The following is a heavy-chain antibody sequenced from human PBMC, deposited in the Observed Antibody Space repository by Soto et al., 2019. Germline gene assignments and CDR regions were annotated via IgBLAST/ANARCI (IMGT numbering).Heavy chain of an antibody. CDR3: ATTGLRYSQIDY. D-gene: IGHD5-18*01. V-gene: IGHV4-39*01. CDR1: GGSISSSSFY. Sequence: SETLSLTCTVSGGSISSSSFYWGWIRQSPGKGLEWIGSLYYSAGTSYYNPSLKSRVTISVDTSKNQFSLKLTSVTAADTAVYYCATTGLRYSQIDYWGQGTLVTVSS. J-gene: IGHJ4*02. CDR2: LYYSAGT.